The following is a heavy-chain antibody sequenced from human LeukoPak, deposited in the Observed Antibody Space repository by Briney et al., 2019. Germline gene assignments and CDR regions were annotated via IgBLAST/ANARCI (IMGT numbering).Heavy chain of an antibody. CDR3: ARCRWLVHGSHYYYYMDV. CDR1: GYTFTGYY. D-gene: IGHD6-19*01. J-gene: IGHJ6*03. CDR2: INPNSGGT. V-gene: IGHV1-2*02. Sequence: SVKVSCKASGYTFTGYYMHWVRQAPGQGLEWMGWINPNSGGTNYAQKFQGRVTMTRDTSISTAYMELSRLRSDDTAVYYCARCRWLVHGSHYYYYMDVWGKGTTVTVSS.